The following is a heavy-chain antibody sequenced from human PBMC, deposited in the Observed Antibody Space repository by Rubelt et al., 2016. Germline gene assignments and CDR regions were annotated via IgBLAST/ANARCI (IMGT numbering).Heavy chain of an antibody. V-gene: IGHV4-34*01. D-gene: IGHD3-22*01. J-gene: IGHJ5*02. CDR3: ARGLYPYYYDSSGYYYP. CDR2: INHSGST. Sequence: QVQLQQWGAGLLKPSETLSLTYAVYGGSFSGYYWSWIRQPPGKGLEWIGEINHSGSTNYNPSLKSRVTISVDTSKNQFSLKLSSVTAADTAVYYCARGLYPYYYDSSGYYYPWGQGTLVTVSS. CDR1: GGSFSGYY.